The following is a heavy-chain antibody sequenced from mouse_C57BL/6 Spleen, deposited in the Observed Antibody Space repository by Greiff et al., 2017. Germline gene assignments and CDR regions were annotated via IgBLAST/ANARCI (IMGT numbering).Heavy chain of an antibody. CDR3: ARHVDWDY. V-gene: IGHV5-6*01. D-gene: IGHD4-1*01. CDR1: GFTFSSYG. CDR2: ISSGGSYT. J-gene: IGHJ2*01. Sequence: EVMLVESGGDLVKPGGSLKLSCAASGFTFSSYGMSWVRQTPDKRLEWVATISSGGSYTYYPDSVKGRFTISRDNAKNTLYLQMSSLKSEDTAMYYCARHVDWDYWGQGTTLTVSS.